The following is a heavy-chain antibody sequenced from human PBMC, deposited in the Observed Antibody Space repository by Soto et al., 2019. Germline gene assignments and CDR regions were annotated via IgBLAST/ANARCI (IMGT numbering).Heavy chain of an antibody. D-gene: IGHD2-2*02. Sequence: QVQLVQSGAEVKKPGSSVKVSCKASGGTFSSYAISWVRQAPGQGLEWMGGIIPIFGTANYAQKFQGRVTITADESTSTAYMELSSLRSEDTAVYYCVREVCSSTSCYKGYYYYGMDVWGQGTTVTVSS. CDR3: VREVCSSTSCYKGYYYYGMDV. CDR1: GGTFSSYA. J-gene: IGHJ6*02. CDR2: IIPIFGTA. V-gene: IGHV1-69*01.